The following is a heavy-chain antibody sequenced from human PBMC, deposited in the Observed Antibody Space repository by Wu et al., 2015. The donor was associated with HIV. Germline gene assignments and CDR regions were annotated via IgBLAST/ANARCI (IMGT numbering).Heavy chain of an antibody. V-gene: IGHV1-69*12. CDR1: GGTFSSYA. Sequence: QVQLVQSGAEVKKPGSSVKVSCKASGGTFSSYAISWVRQAPGQGLEWMGGIIPIFGTPNYAQKFQDRVTITADESTSTAYMELSSLRSEDTAVYYCARERHSSSPREVYFDYWGQGTLVTVSS. CDR2: IIPIFGTP. J-gene: IGHJ4*02. CDR3: ARERHSSSPREVYFDY. D-gene: IGHD6-6*01.